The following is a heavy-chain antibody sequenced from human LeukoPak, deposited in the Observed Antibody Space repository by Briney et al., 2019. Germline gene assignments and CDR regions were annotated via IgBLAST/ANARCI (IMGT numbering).Heavy chain of an antibody. V-gene: IGHV3-7*01. CDR2: IKQDGSEK. CDR1: GFTFSSYW. CDR3: ARGGYSIFL. J-gene: IGHJ4*02. Sequence: GGSLRLSWAAAGFTFSSYWMSWVRQAPGKGLEWVANIKQDGSEKYYVDSGKGRFTISRDNAKNSLYLQMNSLRAEDTAVYYCARGGYSIFLWGQGTLVTVSS. D-gene: IGHD3-3*02.